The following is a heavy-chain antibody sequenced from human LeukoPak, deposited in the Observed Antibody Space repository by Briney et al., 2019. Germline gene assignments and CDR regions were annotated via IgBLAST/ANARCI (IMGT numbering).Heavy chain of an antibody. CDR1: GGSISSYY. CDR2: IYYSGST. V-gene: IGHV4-59*01. J-gene: IGHJ5*02. Sequence: KPSETLSLTCTVSGGSISSYYWSWIRQPPGKGLEWLGYIYYSGSTNYNPSLKSRVTISVDTSKNQFSLKLSSVTAADTAVYYCARVGLYCSGGSCYPNWFDPWGQGTLVTVSS. CDR3: ARVGLYCSGGSCYPNWFDP. D-gene: IGHD2-15*01.